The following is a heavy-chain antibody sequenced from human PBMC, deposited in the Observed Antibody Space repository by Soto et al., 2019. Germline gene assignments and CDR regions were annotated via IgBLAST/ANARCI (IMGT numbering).Heavy chain of an antibody. CDR1: GFTFSSYA. J-gene: IGHJ6*02. Sequence: GGTLRLSCAASGFTFSSYAMHWVRQAPGKGLEWVAVISYDGSNKYYADSVKGRFTISRDNSKNTLYLQMNSLRAEDTAVYCCARDRSITPYYGMDVWGQGTTVTVSS. D-gene: IGHD3-3*01. V-gene: IGHV3-30-3*01. CDR2: ISYDGSNK. CDR3: ARDRSITPYYGMDV.